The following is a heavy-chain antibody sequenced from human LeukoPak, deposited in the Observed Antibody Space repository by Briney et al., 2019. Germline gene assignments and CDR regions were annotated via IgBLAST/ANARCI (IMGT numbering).Heavy chain of an antibody. CDR3: ARFPLYSSGWYPSWFDY. CDR1: GYSFTSYW. J-gene: IGHJ4*02. D-gene: IGHD6-19*01. CDR2: IYPGDSDT. Sequence: RESLKISCKGSGYSFTSYWIGWVRQMPGKGLEWMGIIYPGDSDTRYSPSFQGQVTISADKSISTAYLQWSSLKASDTAMYYCARFPLYSSGWYPSWFDYWGQGTLVTVSS. V-gene: IGHV5-51*01.